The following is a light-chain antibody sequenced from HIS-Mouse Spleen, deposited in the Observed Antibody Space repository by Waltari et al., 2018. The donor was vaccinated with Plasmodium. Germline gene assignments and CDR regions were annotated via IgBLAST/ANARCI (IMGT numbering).Light chain of an antibody. Sequence: DIQMTQPPSSLSASLGDRVTITCRASQSISSYLNWYQQKPGKAPKLLIYAASSLQSGVPSRFSGSGSGTDFTLTISSLQPEDFATYYCQQSYSTPGTFGGGTKVEIK. CDR1: QSISSY. CDR3: QQSYSTPGT. J-gene: IGKJ4*01. V-gene: IGKV1-39*01. CDR2: AAS.